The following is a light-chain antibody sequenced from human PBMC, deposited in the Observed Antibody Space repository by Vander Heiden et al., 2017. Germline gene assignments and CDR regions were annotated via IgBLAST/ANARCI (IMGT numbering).Light chain of an antibody. V-gene: IGLV3-21*02. CDR2: DDS. Sequence: YRLTVPQAKRVDLGQTARITCGGNNIGTKGVHWYQQKPGQAPVLVVYDDSDRPSGIPERFSSSNSGNTATLTISRVEAGDEADYYCQVWDSSSDHPYVFGTGTKVTVL. CDR3: QVWDSSSDHPYV. J-gene: IGLJ1*01. CDR1: NIGTKG.